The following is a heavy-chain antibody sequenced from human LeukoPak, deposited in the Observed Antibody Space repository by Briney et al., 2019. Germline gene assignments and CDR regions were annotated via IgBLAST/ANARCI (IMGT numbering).Heavy chain of an antibody. Sequence: PSETLSLTCAVYGGSFSAYYWSWIRQPPGKGLEWIGEINHGGSTNYHPSLKSRVPISVDTSTNQVSLKLRSVTAANTAVYYCARRPVTYYDFWSGYYKAPRFDYWGQGTLVTVSS. J-gene: IGHJ4*02. CDR2: INHGGST. V-gene: IGHV4-34*01. D-gene: IGHD3-3*01. CDR3: ARRPVTYYDFWSGYYKAPRFDY. CDR1: GGSFSAYY.